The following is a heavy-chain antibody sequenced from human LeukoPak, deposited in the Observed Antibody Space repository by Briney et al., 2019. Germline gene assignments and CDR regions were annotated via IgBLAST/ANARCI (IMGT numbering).Heavy chain of an antibody. CDR1: GFTFSAYG. J-gene: IGHJ4*02. CDR3: AREGVGRWIDY. D-gene: IGHD5-24*01. CDR2: ISNDASVK. V-gene: IGHV3-30*03. Sequence: GGSLRLSCAASGFTFSAYGMNWVRQAPGKGLEWVAVISNDASVKHYADSVKGRFTISRDNSRNTMYLQMNSLRAEDTAVYYCAREGVGRWIDYWGQGTLVTVSS.